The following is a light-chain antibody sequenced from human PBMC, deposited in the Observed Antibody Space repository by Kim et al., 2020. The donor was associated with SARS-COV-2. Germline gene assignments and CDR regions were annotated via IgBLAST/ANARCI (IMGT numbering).Light chain of an antibody. V-gene: IGKV3-11*01. Sequence: LTHGERANLSGRASQSVSSYLAWYKQKPGQAPRLLIYEASNRATGIPARFSGSGSGTDFTLTISSLEPEDFAVYYCQQRSNWPRTFGQGTKVDIK. CDR3: QQRSNWPRT. CDR2: EAS. CDR1: QSVSSY. J-gene: IGKJ1*01.